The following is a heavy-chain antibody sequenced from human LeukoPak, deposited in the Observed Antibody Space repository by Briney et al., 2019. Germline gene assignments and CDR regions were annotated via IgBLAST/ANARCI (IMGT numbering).Heavy chain of an antibody. CDR2: ISGSGGST. CDR1: GFTFSSYA. CDR3: AKDGSSSWSYYYYYGMDV. D-gene: IGHD6-13*01. Sequence: PWGSLILSCAASGFTFSSYAMSWVRPAPGKGLEWVSAISGSGGSTYYADSVKGRFTISRDNSKNTLYLQMNSLRAEDTAVYYCAKDGSSSWSYYYYYGMDVWGKGTTVTVSS. J-gene: IGHJ6*04. V-gene: IGHV3-23*01.